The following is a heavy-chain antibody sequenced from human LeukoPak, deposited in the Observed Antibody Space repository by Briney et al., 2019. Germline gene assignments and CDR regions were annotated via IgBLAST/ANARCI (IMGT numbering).Heavy chain of an antibody. Sequence: PSETLSLTCAVYGGSFSGYYWSWIRQPPGKGLEWIGEINHSGSTNYNPSLKSRVTISVDTSKNQFSLKLSSVTAADTAVYYCARGTRVPAAKRLFDPWGQGTLVTVS. D-gene: IGHD2-2*01. J-gene: IGHJ5*02. CDR2: INHSGST. CDR1: GGSFSGYY. CDR3: ARGTRVPAAKRLFDP. V-gene: IGHV4-34*01.